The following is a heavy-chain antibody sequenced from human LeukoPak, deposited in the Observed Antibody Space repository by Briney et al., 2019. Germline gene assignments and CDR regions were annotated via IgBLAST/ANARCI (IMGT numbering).Heavy chain of an antibody. V-gene: IGHV3-23*01. D-gene: IGHD3-10*01. CDR1: RFTFSSYG. CDR2: ISGSGGST. CDR3: AKDPNYYGSGAFDP. Sequence: PGGSLRLSCAASRFTFSSYGMSWVRQAPGKGLEWVSAISGSGGSTYYADSVKGRFTISRDNSKNTLYLQMNSLRAEDTAVYYCAKDPNYYGSGAFDPWGQGTLVTVSS. J-gene: IGHJ5*02.